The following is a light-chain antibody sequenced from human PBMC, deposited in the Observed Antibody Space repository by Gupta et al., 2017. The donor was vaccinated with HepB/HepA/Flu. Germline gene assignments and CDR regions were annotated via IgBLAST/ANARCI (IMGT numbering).Light chain of an antibody. CDR3: QQYNKWPLT. J-gene: IGKJ4*01. CDR1: QSVSSN. CDR2: GAS. V-gene: IGKV3-15*01. Sequence: EIVMTQSPANLSVSPGERATHSCRASQSVSSNLVWYLQKPGQAPRLLIYGASTRATGIPARFSGSGSGTEFTLTISSLQSEEFAAYYCQQYNKWPLTFGGGTKVEIK.